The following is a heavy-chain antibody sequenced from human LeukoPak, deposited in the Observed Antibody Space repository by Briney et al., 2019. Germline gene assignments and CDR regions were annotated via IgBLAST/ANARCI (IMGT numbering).Heavy chain of an antibody. Sequence: PGGSLRLSCAASGFIFNTYWMTWVRQTPGKGLEWVANIKPGGGEKKYVDSVKGRFTSSRDNAEDSLYLQMNSLRAEDTAIYYCARHLYHCGGGNCYYYFDYWGQGTLVTVSS. D-gene: IGHD2-21*02. CDR3: ARHLYHCGGGNCYYYFDY. CDR2: IKPGGGEK. CDR1: GFIFNTYW. J-gene: IGHJ4*02. V-gene: IGHV3-7*01.